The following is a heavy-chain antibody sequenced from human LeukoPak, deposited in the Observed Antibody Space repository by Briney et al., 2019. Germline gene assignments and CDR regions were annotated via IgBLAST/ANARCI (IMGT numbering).Heavy chain of an antibody. CDR2: IKQDGSEK. CDR1: GFTFSSYW. V-gene: IGHV3-7*01. CDR3: ARWRNYCSGGSCYTGPFDY. Sequence: PRGSLRLSCAASGFTFSSYWMSWVRQAPGKGLERVANIKQDGSEKYYVDSVKGRFTISRDNAKNSLYLQMSSLRAEDTAVYYCARWRNYCSGGSCYTGPFDYWGQGTLVTVSS. D-gene: IGHD2-15*01. J-gene: IGHJ4*02.